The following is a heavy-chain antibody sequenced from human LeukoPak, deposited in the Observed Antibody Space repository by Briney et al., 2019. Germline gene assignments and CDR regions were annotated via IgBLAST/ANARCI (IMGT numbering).Heavy chain of an antibody. CDR3: AGGGGSGSYYYYMDV. D-gene: IGHD3-10*01. CDR2: IYTSGST. Sequence: SETLSLTCTVSGGSISSGSYYWSWIRQPAGKGLEWIGRIYTSGSTNYNPSLKSRVTISVDTSKNQFSLKLSSVTAADTAVYYCAGGGGSGSYYYYMDVWGKGTTVTISS. J-gene: IGHJ6*03. V-gene: IGHV4-61*02. CDR1: GGSISSGSYY.